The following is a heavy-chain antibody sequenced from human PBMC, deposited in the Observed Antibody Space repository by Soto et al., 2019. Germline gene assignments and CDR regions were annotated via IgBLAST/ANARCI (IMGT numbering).Heavy chain of an antibody. J-gene: IGHJ4*02. V-gene: IGHV1-69*12. CDR3: ARKLDGGNSGGD. Sequence: QVQLVQSGAEVKKPGSSVKVSCKASGGTFSSYAISWVRQAPGQGLEWMGGIIPIFGTANYAQKFQGRVXIXAXESTSTAYMELSSLRSADTAVYYCARKLDGGNSGGDWGQGTLVTVSS. CDR1: GGTFSSYA. CDR2: IIPIFGTA. D-gene: IGHD2-21*02.